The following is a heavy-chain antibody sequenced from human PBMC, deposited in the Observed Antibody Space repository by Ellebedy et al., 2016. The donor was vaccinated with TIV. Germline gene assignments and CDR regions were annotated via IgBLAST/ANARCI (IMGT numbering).Heavy chain of an antibody. CDR2: ISSGITTT. D-gene: IGHD1-26*01. V-gene: IGHV3-48*02. Sequence: GGSLRLSCAATGFTFSSYSMNWVRQAPGKGLEWVSYISSGITTTSYADSGKGRFTISRDNAKNSLYLQMNSLRDEDTAVYYCARDGNSVGGTYWYFDLWGRGTLVTVSA. CDR1: GFTFSSYS. CDR3: ARDGNSVGGTYWYFDL. J-gene: IGHJ2*01.